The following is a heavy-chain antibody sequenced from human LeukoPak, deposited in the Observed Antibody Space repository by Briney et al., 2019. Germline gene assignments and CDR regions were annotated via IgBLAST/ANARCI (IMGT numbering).Heavy chain of an antibody. D-gene: IGHD6-19*01. CDR1: GGSFSGYY. Sequence: SETLSLTCAVYGGSFSGYYWSWIRQPPGKGLEWIGEINHSGSTNYNPSLKSRVTISVDTSKNQFSLKLSSVTAADTAVYYCASLLYSSGWQNIDYWGQGTLVTVSS. J-gene: IGHJ4*02. CDR3: ASLLYSSGWQNIDY. CDR2: INHSGST. V-gene: IGHV4-34*01.